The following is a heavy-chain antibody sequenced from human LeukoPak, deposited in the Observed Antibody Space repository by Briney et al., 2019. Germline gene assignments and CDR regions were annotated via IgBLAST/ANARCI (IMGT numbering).Heavy chain of an antibody. CDR1: GGSFSGYY. D-gene: IGHD6-13*01. J-gene: IGHJ3*02. Sequence: SETLSLTCAVYGGSFSGYYWSWIRQPPGKGLEWIGEINHSGSTNYNPSLKSRVTISVDTSKNQFSLKLSSVTAADTAVYYCARAPNAYSSSWGAFDIWGQGTMVTVSS. V-gene: IGHV4-34*01. CDR2: INHSGST. CDR3: ARAPNAYSSSWGAFDI.